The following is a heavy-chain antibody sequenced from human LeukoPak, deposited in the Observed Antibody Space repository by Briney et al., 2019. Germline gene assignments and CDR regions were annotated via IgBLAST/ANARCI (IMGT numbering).Heavy chain of an antibody. J-gene: IGHJ4*02. CDR3: ARVGYYYDSSGPGSGY. D-gene: IGHD3-22*01. CDR1: GFTFSSYE. CDR2: ISSSGSTI. V-gene: IGHV3-48*03. Sequence: PGGSLRLSXAASGFTFSSYEMNWVRQAPGKGMEWVSYISSSGSTIYYADSVKGRFTISRDNAKNSLYLQMNSLRAEDTAVYYCARVGYYYDSSGPGSGYWGQGTLVTVSS.